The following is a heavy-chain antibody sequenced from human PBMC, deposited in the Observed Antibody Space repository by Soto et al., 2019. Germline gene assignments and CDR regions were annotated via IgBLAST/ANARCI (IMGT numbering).Heavy chain of an antibody. D-gene: IGHD1-26*01. V-gene: IGHV1-2*02. CDR1: GYSVSDYF. CDR3: ARIKWGLDYYNGMDV. J-gene: IGHJ6*02. CDR2: INPKTAPK. Sequence: QVQLVQSGAEVKKSGASVKVSCKASGYSVSDYFIQWVRQAPGQELKWLAGINPKTAPKNYAKKFQGRVSLTWDTSFSTAYMELTRLRPDDTAVYYCARIKWGLDYYNGMDVWGQGTTVIVSS.